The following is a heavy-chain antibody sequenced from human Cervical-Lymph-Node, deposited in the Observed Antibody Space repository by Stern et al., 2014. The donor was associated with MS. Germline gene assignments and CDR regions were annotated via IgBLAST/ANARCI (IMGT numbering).Heavy chain of an antibody. CDR1: GYTFSNYG. CDR2: ISAYNGNT. J-gene: IGHJ4*02. D-gene: IGHD3-9*01. Sequence: VQLVQSGTEVKKPGASVKVSCKASGYTFSNYGISWVRQAPGQGLEWMAWISAYNGNTMYAQKFQDRVTLTTDPSTSTAYMELRSLRSDDTAVYYCARGSYDIVTGSGTFSSDYWGQGSLVTVSS. CDR3: ARGSYDIVTGSGTFSSDY. V-gene: IGHV1-18*01.